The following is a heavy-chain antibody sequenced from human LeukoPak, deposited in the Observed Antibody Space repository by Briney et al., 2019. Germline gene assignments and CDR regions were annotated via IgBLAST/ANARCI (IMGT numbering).Heavy chain of an antibody. J-gene: IGHJ4*02. CDR1: GYTFNSSY. D-gene: IGHD1-1*01. CDR3: ATDVTGTAPYDF. V-gene: IGHV1-46*02. CDR2: INPSDDST. Sequence: GASVKVSCKASGYTFNSSYMHWVRQAPGQGLEWMGIINPSDDSTRYAQKLQGRVTMTEDTSTDTAYMELSGLTSDDAAVYYCATDVTGTAPYDFWGQGTLVTVS.